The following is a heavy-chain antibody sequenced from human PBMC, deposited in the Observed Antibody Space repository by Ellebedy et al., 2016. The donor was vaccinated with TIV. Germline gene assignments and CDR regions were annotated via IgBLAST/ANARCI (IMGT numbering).Heavy chain of an antibody. V-gene: IGHV3-74*01. Sequence: GGSLRLXXAASGFTFSTYWMHWVRQVPGKGLVWVAIIRGDARRTSYADSVKGRFTISRDNAKNTLYLQMNSLRAEDTAVYYCANDGGGSLDDWGQGTLVTVSS. J-gene: IGHJ4*02. CDR3: ANDGGGSLDD. CDR1: GFTFSTYW. CDR2: IRGDARRT. D-gene: IGHD1-26*01.